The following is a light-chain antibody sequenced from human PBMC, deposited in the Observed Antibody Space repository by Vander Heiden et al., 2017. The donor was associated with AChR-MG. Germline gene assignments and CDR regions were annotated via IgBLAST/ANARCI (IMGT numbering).Light chain of an antibody. Sequence: AIQMTQSPSSLSASVGDTVTITCRASQGIRNDLNWYQQKPGKAPKLLIYDASTLQSGVPSRFSGSASGTDFTLTISSLQPEDFATYYCLQDDNFPRTFGQGTKVEIK. CDR3: LQDDNFPRT. CDR2: DAS. V-gene: IGKV1-6*01. J-gene: IGKJ1*01. CDR1: QGIRND.